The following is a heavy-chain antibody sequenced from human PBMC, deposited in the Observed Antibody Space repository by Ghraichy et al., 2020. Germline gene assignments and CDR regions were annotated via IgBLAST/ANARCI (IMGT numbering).Heavy chain of an antibody. J-gene: IGHJ6*02. CDR2: IAPVFGIA. CDR3: ARGANDYYGMDV. Sequence: SVKVSCKASGGYFSSKTISWVRQAPGQGLEWMGRIAPVFGIANYAQKFQGRVTITADKSTSTVFMELTSLRSEDTAVYYCARGANDYYGMDVWGQGTTVTVS. D-gene: IGHD1-26*01. V-gene: IGHV1-69*02. CDR1: GGYFSSKT.